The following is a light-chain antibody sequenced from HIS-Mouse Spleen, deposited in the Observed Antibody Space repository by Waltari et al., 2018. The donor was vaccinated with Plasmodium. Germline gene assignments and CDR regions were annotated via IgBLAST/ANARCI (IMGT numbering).Light chain of an antibody. CDR2: GNS. J-gene: IGLJ2*01. V-gene: IGLV1-40*01. CDR1: SSNIGAGYD. Sequence: QSVLTQPPSVSGAPGQRVTISCPGSSSNIGAGYDVHWYQQRPGTAPQPLIYGNSNRPSGVPDRFSGSKSGTSASLAITGLQAEDEADYYCQSYDSSLSGSVFGGGTKLTVL. CDR3: QSYDSSLSGSV.